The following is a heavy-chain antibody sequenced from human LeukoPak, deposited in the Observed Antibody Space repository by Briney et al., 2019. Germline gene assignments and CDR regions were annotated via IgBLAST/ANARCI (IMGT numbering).Heavy chain of an antibody. CDR1: GGSFSGYY. CDR3: ARGGPTTTYYYDSSGYYYDY. V-gene: IGHV4-34*01. CDR2: ISHSGST. Sequence: SETLSLTCAVYGGSFSGYYWSWIRQPPGKGLEWIGEISHSGSTNYNPSLKSRVTISVDTSKNQFSLKLSSVTAADTAVYYCARGGPTTTYYYDSSGYYYDYWGQGTLVTVSS. J-gene: IGHJ4*02. D-gene: IGHD3-22*01.